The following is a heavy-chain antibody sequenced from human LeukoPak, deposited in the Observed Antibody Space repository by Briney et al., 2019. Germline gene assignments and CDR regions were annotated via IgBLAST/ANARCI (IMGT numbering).Heavy chain of an antibody. V-gene: IGHV3-21*01. CDR2: ISSSSSYI. CDR3: ARDFYHDSSGSSFDY. CDR1: GFTFSSYS. J-gene: IGHJ4*02. Sequence: PGGSLRLSCAASGFTFSSYSMNWVRQAPGKGLEWVSSISSSSSYIYYADSAKGRFTISRDNAKNSLYLQMNSLRAEDTAVYYCARDFYHDSSGSSFDYWGQGTLVTVSS. D-gene: IGHD3-22*01.